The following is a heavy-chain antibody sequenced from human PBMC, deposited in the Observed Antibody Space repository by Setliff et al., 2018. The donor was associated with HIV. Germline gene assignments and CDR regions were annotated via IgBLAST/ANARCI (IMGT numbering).Heavy chain of an antibody. CDR3: AHVNSFRSVYFDS. CDR1: GFSLSTSGVG. Sequence: SGPTLVNPTQTLTLTCTFSGFSLSTSGVGVGWIRQPPGKALEWLALIYWDGDTRYNPSLKGRLTVTKATSNNHVVLIMSHMDPEDTATYFCAHVNSFRSVYFDSWGEGMLVTVSS. CDR2: IYWDGDT. D-gene: IGHD3-10*01. V-gene: IGHV2-5*02. J-gene: IGHJ4*01.